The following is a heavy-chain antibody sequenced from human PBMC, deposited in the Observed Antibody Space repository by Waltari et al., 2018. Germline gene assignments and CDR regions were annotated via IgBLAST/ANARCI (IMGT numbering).Heavy chain of an antibody. CDR2: ISSSGSTI. V-gene: IGHV3-48*03. J-gene: IGHJ4*02. CDR3: ASYDSSGYSDY. D-gene: IGHD3-22*01. Sequence: EVQLVESGGGLVQPGGSLRLSCAASGFTCSSYDMNWVRQAPGKGLEWVSYISSSGSTIYYADSVKGRFTISRDNAKNSLYLQMNSLRAEDTAVYYCASYDSSGYSDYWGQGTLVTVSS. CDR1: GFTCSSYD.